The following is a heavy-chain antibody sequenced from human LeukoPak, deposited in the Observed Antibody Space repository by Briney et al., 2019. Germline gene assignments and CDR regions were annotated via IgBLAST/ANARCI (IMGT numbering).Heavy chain of an antibody. D-gene: IGHD3-22*01. CDR1: GFTFDDYG. Sequence: GGSLRLSCAASGFTFDDYGMSWVRQAPGKGLEWVFGINWNGGSTGYADSVKGRFTISRDNAKNSLYLQMNSLRAEDTALYYCARPIYDSSGYYYFDYWGQGTLVTVSS. J-gene: IGHJ4*02. CDR2: INWNGGST. CDR3: ARPIYDSSGYYYFDY. V-gene: IGHV3-20*04.